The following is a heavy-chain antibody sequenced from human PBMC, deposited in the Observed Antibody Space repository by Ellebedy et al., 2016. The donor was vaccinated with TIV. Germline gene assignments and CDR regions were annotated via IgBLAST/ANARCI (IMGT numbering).Heavy chain of an antibody. CDR3: ATDGGFDSRWYNF. Sequence: GESLKISCAASGFTFSNAFMIWVRQAPGGGLEWLGRVKSKTEGGTIDYAAPVKGRLTISRDDSKNTLYLQVNSLKTEDTAFYYCATDGGFDSRWYNFWGQGTLVTVSS. CDR1: GFTFSNAF. D-gene: IGHD6-13*01. J-gene: IGHJ4*02. CDR2: VKSKTEGGTI. V-gene: IGHV3-15*01.